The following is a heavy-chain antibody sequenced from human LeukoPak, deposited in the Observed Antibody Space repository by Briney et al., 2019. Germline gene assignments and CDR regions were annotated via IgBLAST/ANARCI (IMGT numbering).Heavy chain of an antibody. V-gene: IGHV3-7*01. CDR1: GFTFSSYW. CDR3: ARTDWESPPAAGSPSYNWFDP. D-gene: IGHD6-13*01. Sequence: GGSLRLSCAASGFTFSSYWMSWVRQAPGKGLEWVANIKQDGSEKYYVDSVKGRFAISRDNAKNSLYLQMNSLRAEDTAVYYCARTDWESPPAAGSPSYNWFDPWGQGTLVTVSS. CDR2: IKQDGSEK. J-gene: IGHJ5*02.